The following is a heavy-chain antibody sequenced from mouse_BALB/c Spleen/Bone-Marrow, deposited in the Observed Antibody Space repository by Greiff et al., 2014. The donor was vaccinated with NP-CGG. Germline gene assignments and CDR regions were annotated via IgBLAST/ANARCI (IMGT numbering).Heavy chain of an antibody. D-gene: IGHD2-4*01. Sequence: QVQLQQQSGAELVRPGTSVKVSCKGSGYAFTNYLIEWVKQRPGQGLEWIGVINSGSGGTKYNEKFKGKATLTADKSSSTAYMQLSSLTSDDSAVYFCARAITDAMDYWGQGTSVTVSS. CDR3: ARAITDAMDY. J-gene: IGHJ4*01. V-gene: IGHV1-54*01. CDR1: GYAFTNYL. CDR2: INSGSGGT.